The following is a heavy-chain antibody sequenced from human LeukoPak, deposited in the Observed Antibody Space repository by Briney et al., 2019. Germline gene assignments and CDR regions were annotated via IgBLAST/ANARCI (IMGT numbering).Heavy chain of an antibody. D-gene: IGHD3-16*01. CDR2: INHSGST. J-gene: IGHJ6*03. CDR3: ARDSPIRSMDV. CDR1: GGSFSGYY. V-gene: IGHV4-34*01. Sequence: SSETPSLTCAVYGGSFSGYYWSWIRQPPGKGLEWIGEINHSGSTNYNPSLKSRVTISVDTSKNQFSLKLSSVTAADTAVYYCARDSPIRSMDVWGKGTTVTVPS.